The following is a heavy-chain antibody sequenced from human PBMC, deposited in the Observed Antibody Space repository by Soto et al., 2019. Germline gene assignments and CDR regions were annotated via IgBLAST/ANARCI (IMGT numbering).Heavy chain of an antibody. Sequence: SETLSLTCTVSGGSISNSYWSWIRQSPEKGLEWIGYIYSSGSTNYNPSLNSRVTISVDTSKNQFSLKLSSLSAADTAVYYCAREMTTRGMDVWGQGTTVTVSS. CDR2: IYSSGST. CDR1: GGSISNSY. CDR3: AREMTTRGMDV. J-gene: IGHJ6*02. D-gene: IGHD1-1*01. V-gene: IGHV4-4*08.